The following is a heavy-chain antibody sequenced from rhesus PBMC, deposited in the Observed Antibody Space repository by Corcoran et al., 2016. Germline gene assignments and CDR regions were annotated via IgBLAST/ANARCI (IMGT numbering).Heavy chain of an antibody. J-gene: IGHJ6*01. CDR3: SRAYGLDS. CDR2: IKNKADGVTL. CDR1: GFTFSNFW. Sequence: EVQLVESGGGLVQPGGSLRLSCAASGFTFSNFWMSWVRQAPGKGLEWVGFIKNKADGVTLVDAESVEGRFTISRGDSKNTLYLQMNSLKAEDTAVYYCSRAYGLDSWGQGVFVTVSS. V-gene: IGHV3S11*01.